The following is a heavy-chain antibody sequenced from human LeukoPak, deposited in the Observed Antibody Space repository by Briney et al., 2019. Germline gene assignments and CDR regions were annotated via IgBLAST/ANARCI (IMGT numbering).Heavy chain of an antibody. J-gene: IGHJ4*02. V-gene: IGHV1-69*13. Sequence: SVKVSCKASGGTFSSYAISWVRQAPGQGLEWMGRIIPIFGTANYAQKFQGRVTITADESTSTAYMELSSLRSEDTAVYYCARMNYPYNWNDGEPDFDYWGQGTLVTVSS. CDR2: IIPIFGTA. CDR3: ARMNYPYNWNDGEPDFDY. CDR1: GGTFSSYA. D-gene: IGHD1-1*01.